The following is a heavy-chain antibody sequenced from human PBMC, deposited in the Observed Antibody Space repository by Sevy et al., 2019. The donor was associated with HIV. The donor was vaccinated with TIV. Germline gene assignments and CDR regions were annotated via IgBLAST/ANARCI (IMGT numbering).Heavy chain of an antibody. CDR1: GFTFTNLW. V-gene: IGHV3-7*01. CDR3: ARNSGN. CDR2: VNNDGSGQ. J-gene: IGHJ4*02. Sequence: GGSLRLSCAASGFTFTNLWMSWVRQAPGKGLEWVANVNNDGSGQKYADSVKGRFIISRDNAKNSLYLQMNSLRTEDTAVYYCARNSGNWGQGTLVTVSS. D-gene: IGHD6-19*01.